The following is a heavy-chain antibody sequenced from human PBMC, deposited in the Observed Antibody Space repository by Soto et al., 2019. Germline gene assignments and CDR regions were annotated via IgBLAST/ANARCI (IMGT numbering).Heavy chain of an antibody. Sequence: GASVKVSCKASGDTFSSYTISWVRQAPGQGLEWMGRIIPIIGIANYAQKYQGRVTINADKSTSTAYMELSSLRPEDTAVYYCAIYRNGNGDYRNTALDIWGQGTMVTVSS. V-gene: IGHV1-69*02. CDR2: IIPIIGIA. J-gene: IGHJ3*02. CDR1: GDTFSSYT. D-gene: IGHD1-1*01. CDR3: AIYRNGNGDYRNTALDI.